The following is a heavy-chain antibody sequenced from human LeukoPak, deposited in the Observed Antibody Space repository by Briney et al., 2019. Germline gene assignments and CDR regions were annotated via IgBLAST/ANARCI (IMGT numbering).Heavy chain of an antibody. J-gene: IGHJ5*02. Sequence: PSETLSLTCTVSGGSISSSSYYWGWIRQPPGKGLEWIGSIYYSGSTYYNPSLKSRVTISVDTSKNQFSLKLSSVTAADTAVYYCATRVVVAATSWFDPWGQGTLVTVSS. CDR2: IYYSGST. CDR3: ATRVVVAATSWFDP. CDR1: GGSISSSSYY. D-gene: IGHD2-15*01. V-gene: IGHV4-39*07.